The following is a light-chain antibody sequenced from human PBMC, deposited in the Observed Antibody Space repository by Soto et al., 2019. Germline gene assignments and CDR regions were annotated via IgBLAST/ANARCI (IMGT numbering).Light chain of an antibody. CDR3: QQYGSSPPLT. V-gene: IGKV3-20*01. CDR1: QSVSSSY. Sequence: IGVTQSPGTLSLSPGERATLSCRASQSVSSSYLAWYQQKPGQAPRLLIYGASSRATGIPDRFSGSGSGTDFTLTISRLEPADFAVYYCQQYGSSPPLTFGGGTKVDIK. J-gene: IGKJ4*01. CDR2: GAS.